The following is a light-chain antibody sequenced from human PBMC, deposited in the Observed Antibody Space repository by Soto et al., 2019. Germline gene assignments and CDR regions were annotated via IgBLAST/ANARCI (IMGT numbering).Light chain of an antibody. CDR3: QSYDSSLSAVV. Sequence: QSVLTQPPSVSGAPGQRVTTSCTGSSSNIGAGYDVHWYQQLPGTAPKLLIYVNSNRPSGVPDRFSGSKSGTSASLAITGLQAEDEADYYCQSYDSSLSAVVFGGGTKLTVL. V-gene: IGLV1-40*01. CDR1: SSNIGAGYD. CDR2: VNS. J-gene: IGLJ2*01.